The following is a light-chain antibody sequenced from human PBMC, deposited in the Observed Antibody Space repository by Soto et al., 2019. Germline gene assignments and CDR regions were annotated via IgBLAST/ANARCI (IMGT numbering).Light chain of an antibody. V-gene: IGKV1-33*01. CDR3: QQYDILPLT. J-gene: IGKJ4*01. CDR2: DAS. CDR1: QSISSY. Sequence: DIQMTQSPSSLSASVGDRVTITCRASQSISSYVNWYQQKPGKAPKLLIYDASNLEAGVPSRFSGSGSGTDFSFTISTVQPEDVGTYYCQQYDILPLTFGGGTKVEMK.